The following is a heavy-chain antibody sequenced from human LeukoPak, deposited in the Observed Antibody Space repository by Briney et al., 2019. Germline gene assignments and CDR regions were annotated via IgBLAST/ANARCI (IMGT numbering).Heavy chain of an antibody. J-gene: IGHJ4*02. V-gene: IGHV4-34*01. CDR3: ARHRNYYGSGSYYNGFDY. CDR2: INHSGST. D-gene: IGHD3-10*01. CDR1: GGSFSGYY. Sequence: PSETLSLTCAVYGGSFSGYYWSWIRQPPGKGLEWIGEINHSGSTNYNPSLKSRVTISVDTSKNQFSLKLSSVTAADTAVYYCARHRNYYGSGSYYNGFDYWGQGTLVTVSS.